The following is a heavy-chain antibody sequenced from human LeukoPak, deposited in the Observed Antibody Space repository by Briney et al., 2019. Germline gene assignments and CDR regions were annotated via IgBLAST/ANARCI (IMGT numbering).Heavy chain of an antibody. V-gene: IGHV1-69*05. CDR1: GGTFSSYA. CDR3: ASPARRDGYNYEFDY. D-gene: IGHD5-24*01. J-gene: IGHJ4*02. Sequence: SVKVSCKASGGTFSSYAISWVRQAPGQGLEWMGGIIPIFGTANYAQKSQGRVTITTDESTSTAYMELSSLRSEDTAVYYCASPARRDGYNYEFDYWGQGTLVTVSS. CDR2: IIPIFGTA.